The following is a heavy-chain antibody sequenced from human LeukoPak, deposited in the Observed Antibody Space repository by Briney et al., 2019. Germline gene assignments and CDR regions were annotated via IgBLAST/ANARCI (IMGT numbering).Heavy chain of an antibody. J-gene: IGHJ4*02. CDR1: GFSFSSYE. CDR2: ISSSGTNI. D-gene: IGHD5-24*01. Sequence: GGSLRLSCAASGFSFSSYEMNWVRQAPGKGPEWVSYISSSGTNIYYADSVKGRFTISRDNAKNSLYLQMNSLRAEDTAIYYCVRWDYWGQGTLVTVSS. CDR3: VRWDY. V-gene: IGHV3-48*03.